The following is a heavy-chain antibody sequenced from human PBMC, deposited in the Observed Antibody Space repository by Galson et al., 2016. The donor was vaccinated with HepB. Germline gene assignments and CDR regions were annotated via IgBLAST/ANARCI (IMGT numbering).Heavy chain of an antibody. CDR3: ATLAAQDY. Sequence: SVKVSCKASGYNFIGHYIHWVRQAPGQGLEWMGWINPNTGTTYYAQNFQGRVTMTRDTSVSTASMELSILRSDDTAVYYCATLAAQDYWGQGTLVTVSS. J-gene: IGHJ4*02. D-gene: IGHD6-6*01. V-gene: IGHV1-2*02. CDR1: GYNFIGHY. CDR2: INPNTGTT.